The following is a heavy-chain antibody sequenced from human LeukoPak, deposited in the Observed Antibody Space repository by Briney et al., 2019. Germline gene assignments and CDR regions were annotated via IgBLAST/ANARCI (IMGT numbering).Heavy chain of an antibody. J-gene: IGHJ3*02. CDR1: TYIFNKYY. CDR3: ASGGEFRGSAFDI. V-gene: IGHV1-46*02. D-gene: IGHD3-10*01. CDR2: INPTSGRT. Sequence: ASVKVSCTASTYIFNKYYIHWVRQAPGRGLEWMGIINPTSGRTSYALKFQARVTMTRDMSTNTMYMDLSSLKSEDTAVYYCASGGEFRGSAFDIWGQGTTVIVSS.